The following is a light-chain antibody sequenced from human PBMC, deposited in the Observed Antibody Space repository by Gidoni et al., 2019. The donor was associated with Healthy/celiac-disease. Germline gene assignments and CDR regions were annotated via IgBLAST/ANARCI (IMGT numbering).Light chain of an antibody. CDR3: QQYYSTPYT. V-gene: IGKV4-1*01. CDR2: WAS. CDR1: QSVLYSSNNKYY. J-gene: IGKJ2*01. Sequence: DIVMTQSPVSLAVSLGERATINCKSSQSVLYSSNNKYYLAWYQQKPGQPPKLLIYWASTRESGVPDRFSGSGSGTDFTLTISSLQAEDVAVYYCQQYYSTPYTFGQGTKLEIK.